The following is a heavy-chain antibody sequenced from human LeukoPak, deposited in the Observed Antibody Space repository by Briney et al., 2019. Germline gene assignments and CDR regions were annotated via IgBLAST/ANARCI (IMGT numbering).Heavy chain of an antibody. V-gene: IGHV1-2*02. CDR3: ARNLWFGESSDAFDM. D-gene: IGHD3-10*01. J-gene: IGHJ3*02. CDR2: INPNSGGT. CDR1: GYIFTGYY. Sequence: ASVKVSCKASGYIFTGYYMHWVRQAPGQGLEWIGWINPNSGGTNYAQKFQGRVTMTRDTSISTAYMDMSSLRSDDTAVYYCARNLWFGESSDAFDMWGQGTMVTVSS.